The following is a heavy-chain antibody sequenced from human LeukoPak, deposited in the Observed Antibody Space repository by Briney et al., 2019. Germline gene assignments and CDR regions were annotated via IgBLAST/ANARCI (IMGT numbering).Heavy chain of an antibody. CDR3: ARGTYYYHNSDSSGALDI. CDR2: ISDSGGST. CDR1: GFTFSSYA. Sequence: GGSLRLSCAASGFTFSSYAMNWVRQAPGKGLEWVSVISDSGGSTSYADSVQGRFTISRDNSKNTLYLQMNSLRAEDTAVYYCARGTYYYHNSDSSGALDIWGQGTMVTVS. J-gene: IGHJ3*02. D-gene: IGHD3-22*01. V-gene: IGHV3-23*01.